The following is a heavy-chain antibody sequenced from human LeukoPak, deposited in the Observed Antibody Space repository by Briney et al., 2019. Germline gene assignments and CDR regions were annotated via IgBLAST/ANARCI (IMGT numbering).Heavy chain of an antibody. Sequence: SETLSLTCTVSGGSISSSSYYWGWIRQPPGKGLEWGGSIYYGGSTYYNPSLKSRVTISVDTSKNQFSLKLSSVTAADTAIYYCARNGDDSSDYYYFDYWGQGTLVTVSS. CDR2: IYYGGST. D-gene: IGHD3-22*01. CDR3: ARNGDDSSDYYYFDY. CDR1: GGSISSSSYY. J-gene: IGHJ4*02. V-gene: IGHV4-39*07.